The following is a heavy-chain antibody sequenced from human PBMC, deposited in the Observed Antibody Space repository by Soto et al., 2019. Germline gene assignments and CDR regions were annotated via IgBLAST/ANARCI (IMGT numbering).Heavy chain of an antibody. J-gene: IGHJ3*02. CDR3: ARAGPTLRFDI. D-gene: IGHD5-12*01. Sequence: LRLSYAASRITFSSFGIRWGRQAPGKGRKWVAVIWDDGSNKDYADSVKGRFTISRDNSKNTLYLQMNSLRAEDTAVYYCARAGPTLRFDIWRQGTMVT. V-gene: IGHV3-33*08. CDR2: IWDDGSNK. CDR1: RITFSSFG.